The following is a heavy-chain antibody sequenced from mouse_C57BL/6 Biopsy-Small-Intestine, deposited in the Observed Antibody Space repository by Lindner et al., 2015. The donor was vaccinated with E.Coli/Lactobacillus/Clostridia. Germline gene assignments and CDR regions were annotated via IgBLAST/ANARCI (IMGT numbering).Heavy chain of an antibody. CDR2: MNPHSGYT. D-gene: IGHD2-3*01. CDR3: ARRAWGHDAFDI. J-gene: IGHJ3*01. Sequence: SVKVSCKASGYSFISYDINWVRQAAGQGLEWMGWMNPHSGYTGYTQHLQGRVTMTSNISINTAYMELSSLRSEDTAIYYCARRAWGHDAFDIWAQGTMVTVSS. CDR1: GYSFISYD. V-gene: IGHV1-4*01.